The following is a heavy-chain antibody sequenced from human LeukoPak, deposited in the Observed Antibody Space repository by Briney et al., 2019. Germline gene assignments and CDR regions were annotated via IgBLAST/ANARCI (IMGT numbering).Heavy chain of an antibody. CDR3: ARTAAAGPNDY. Sequence: ASVKVSCKASGGTFSSYGISWVRQAPGQGLEWMGWISAYNGNTNYAQKLQGRVTMTTDTSTSTAYMELRSLRSDDTAVYYCARTAAAGPNDYWGQGTLVTVSS. CDR1: GGTFSSYG. J-gene: IGHJ4*02. CDR2: ISAYNGNT. V-gene: IGHV1-18*01. D-gene: IGHD6-13*01.